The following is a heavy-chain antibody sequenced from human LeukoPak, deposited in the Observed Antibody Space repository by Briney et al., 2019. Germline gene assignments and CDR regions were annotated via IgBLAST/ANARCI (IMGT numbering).Heavy chain of an antibody. V-gene: IGHV3-11*04. CDR2: ISSGGSIT. Sequence: XGFTXSDFYMSWIRQAPGKGLEWVSYISSGGSITHYADFVKGRFTISRDNAKNTLYLQMNSLRAEDTALYYXXXXXXXXXVXXTXFDYWGXGXLVTVSS. J-gene: IGHJ4*02. CDR3: XXXXXXXXVXXTXFDY. CDR1: GFTXSDFY.